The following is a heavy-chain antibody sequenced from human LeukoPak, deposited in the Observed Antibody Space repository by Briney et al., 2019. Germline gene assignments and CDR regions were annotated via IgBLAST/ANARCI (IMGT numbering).Heavy chain of an antibody. CDR2: IIPIFGTA. CDR1: GGTFSSYA. Sequence: SVKVSCKASGGTFSSYAISWVRQAPGQGLEWMGGIIPIFGTANYAQKFQGRDTITADESTSTAYMELSSLRSEDTAVYYCARGETTVVTNWFDPWGQGTLVTVSS. CDR3: ARGETTVVTNWFDP. J-gene: IGHJ5*02. V-gene: IGHV1-69*13. D-gene: IGHD4-23*01.